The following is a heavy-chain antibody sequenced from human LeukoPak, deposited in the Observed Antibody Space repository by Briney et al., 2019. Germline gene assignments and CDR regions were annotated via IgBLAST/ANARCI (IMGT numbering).Heavy chain of an antibody. J-gene: IGHJ4*02. Sequence: PGGSLRPSCAASGFTFSNYKMNWVRQAPGKGLEWVSSISSSSSYIYYADSVKGRFTISRDNAKNSLYLQMNSLRAEDTAVYYCAQGDTAMVSDYFDYWGQGTLVTVSS. V-gene: IGHV3-21*01. D-gene: IGHD5-18*01. CDR1: GFTFSNYK. CDR3: AQGDTAMVSDYFDY. CDR2: ISSSSSYI.